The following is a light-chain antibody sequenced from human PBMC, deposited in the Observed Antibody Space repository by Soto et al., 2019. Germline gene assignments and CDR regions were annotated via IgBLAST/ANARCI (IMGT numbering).Light chain of an antibody. CDR2: DVS. CDR3: SSYTSSSTLVV. V-gene: IGLV2-14*01. Sequence: QSVLTQPASVSGSPGQSITISCTGTSSEVGGYNYVSWYQQHPGKAPKLMIYDVSIRPSGVSIRFSGSKSGNTASLTIFGLQAEDEADYYCSSYTSSSTLVVFGGGTKVTVL. J-gene: IGLJ2*01. CDR1: SSEVGGYNY.